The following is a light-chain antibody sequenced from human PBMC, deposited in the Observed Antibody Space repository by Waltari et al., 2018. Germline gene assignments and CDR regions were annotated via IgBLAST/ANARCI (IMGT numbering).Light chain of an antibody. Sequence: VLTQSPATLSLSPGERATLSCRASQSVSVNLAWYQQRPGQAPRLLIYSASTRATGIPARFSGSRSGTEFTLTISSLESEDVAVYYCQQSHNWPPLTFGGGTKVEIK. CDR3: QQSHNWPPLT. CDR1: QSVSVN. CDR2: SAS. V-gene: IGKV3-15*01. J-gene: IGKJ4*01.